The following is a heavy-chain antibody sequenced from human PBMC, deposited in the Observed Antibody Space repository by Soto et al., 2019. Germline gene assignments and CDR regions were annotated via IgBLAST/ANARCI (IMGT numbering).Heavy chain of an antibody. CDR3: AREVFRYFDL. J-gene: IGHJ2*01. D-gene: IGHD1-20*01. CDR2: ISAYNANT. Sequence: QVHLVQSGAEVKKPGASVKVSCKASGYTLTRCGITWVRQCTGQGLEWMGSISAYNANTNYAQKLQGRLTMTTDTSTSTAYMELRSLTSDDTAVYYCAREVFRYFDLWGRGTLVSVSS. V-gene: IGHV1-18*01. CDR1: GYTLTRCG.